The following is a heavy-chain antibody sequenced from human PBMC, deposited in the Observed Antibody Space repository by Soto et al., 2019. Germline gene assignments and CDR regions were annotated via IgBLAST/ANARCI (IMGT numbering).Heavy chain of an antibody. CDR2: IYHSGST. D-gene: IGHD6-19*01. CDR3: ARVKIGSGWNVPDY. CDR1: GVYIRSSNW. J-gene: IGHJ4*02. V-gene: IGHV4-4*02. Sequence: SETLSLTCAVSGVYIRSSNWWSWVRKPPGKGLEWIGEIYHSGSTNYNPSLKSRVTISVDTSKSQFSLKLSSVTAADTAVYYCARVKIGSGWNVPDYWGQGTLVTVSS.